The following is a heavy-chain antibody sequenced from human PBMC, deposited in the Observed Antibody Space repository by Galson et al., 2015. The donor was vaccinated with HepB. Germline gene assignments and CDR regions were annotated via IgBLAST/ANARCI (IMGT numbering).Heavy chain of an antibody. Sequence: SVKVSCKASGYSFTTHYMHWVRQAPGQGLEWMGRISPRDSDTKRAQKFKGRVTMTRDTSTSTVYMQLSGLISGDTAVYYCCRERPDTKYFDYWGQGSLVTVSS. V-gene: IGHV1-46*03. J-gene: IGHJ4*02. CDR1: GYSFTTHY. D-gene: IGHD2-2*01. CDR2: ISPRDSDT. CDR3: CRERPDTKYFDY.